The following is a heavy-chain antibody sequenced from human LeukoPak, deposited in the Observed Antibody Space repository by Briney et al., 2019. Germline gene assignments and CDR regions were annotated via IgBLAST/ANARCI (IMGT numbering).Heavy chain of an antibody. J-gene: IGHJ3*02. CDR3: ARYCSAGSCPRGAFDI. V-gene: IGHV4-34*01. CDR2: INHSGST. D-gene: IGHD2-15*01. Sequence: SETLSLTCAVYGGSFSGYYWSWIRQPPGKGLEWIGEINHSGSTNYNPSLKSRVTISVDTSKNQFSLKLSSVTAADTAVYYCARYCSAGSCPRGAFDIWGQGTMVTVSS. CDR1: GGSFSGYY.